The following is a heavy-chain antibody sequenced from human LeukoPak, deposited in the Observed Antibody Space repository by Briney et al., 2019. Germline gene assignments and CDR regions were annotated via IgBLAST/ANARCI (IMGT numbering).Heavy chain of an antibody. CDR2: ISQSGSI. CDR3: ARRHSGSFRSYFDC. D-gene: IGHD1-26*01. J-gene: IGHJ4*02. V-gene: IGHV4-38-2*02. CDR1: GHSISSGDY. Sequence: PSETLSLTCTVSGHSISSGDYWGWIRQPPGQGLEWIGTISQSGSISYNPSLKSRVTISVDTSKNQFFLNLSSVTAADTAVYYCARRHSGSFRSYFDCWGQGTPVTVSS.